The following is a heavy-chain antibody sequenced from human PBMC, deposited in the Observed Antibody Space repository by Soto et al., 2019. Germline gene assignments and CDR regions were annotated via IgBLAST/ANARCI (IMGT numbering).Heavy chain of an antibody. CDR3: ARDPTERTHYYYYGMDV. J-gene: IGHJ6*02. V-gene: IGHV3-21*01. CDR1: GFTFNSYS. Sequence: GGSLRLSCAASGFTFNSYSMNWVRQAPGKGLEWVSSISSSSSYIYYADSVKGRFTISRDNAKNSLYLQMNSLRAEDTAVYYCARDPTERTHYYYYGMDVWGQGTTVTVSS. CDR2: ISSSSSYI.